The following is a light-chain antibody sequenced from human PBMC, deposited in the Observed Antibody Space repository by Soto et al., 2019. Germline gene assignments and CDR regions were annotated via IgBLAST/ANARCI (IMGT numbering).Light chain of an antibody. CDR3: SSYAGSNNFV. V-gene: IGLV2-8*01. Sequence: QSVLTPPPSASGSPGQSVTISCTGTSSDVGGYNYVSWYQQHPGKAPKLMIYEVSERPSGVPDRFSGSKSSNTASLTVSVLQAEDEADYYCSSYAGSNNFVFGTGTKVTVL. CDR2: EVS. CDR1: SSDVGGYNY. J-gene: IGLJ1*01.